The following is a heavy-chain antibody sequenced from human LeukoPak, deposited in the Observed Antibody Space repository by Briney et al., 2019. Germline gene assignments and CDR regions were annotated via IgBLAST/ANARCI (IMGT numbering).Heavy chain of an antibody. CDR2: IIPIFGTA. CDR3: ARDSGGGFDY. V-gene: IGHV1-69*05. Sequence: GASVKVSCKASGGTFSSYAISWVRQAPGQGLEWMGRIIPIFGTANYAQKSQGRVTITTDESTSTAYMELSSLRSEDTAVYYCARDSGGGFDYWGQGTLVTVSS. J-gene: IGHJ4*02. D-gene: IGHD3-10*01. CDR1: GGTFSSYA.